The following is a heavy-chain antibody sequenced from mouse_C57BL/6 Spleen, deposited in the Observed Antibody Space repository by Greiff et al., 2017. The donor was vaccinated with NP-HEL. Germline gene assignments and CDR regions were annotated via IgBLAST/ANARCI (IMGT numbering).Heavy chain of an antibody. CDR1: GYTFTSYW. Sequence: QVQLKESGAELVRPGTSVKLFCKASGYTFTSYWMHWVKQRPGQGLEWIGVIDPSDSYTNYNQKFKGKATLTVDTSSSTAYMQLSSLTSEDSAVYYCARGTGPYFDYWGQGTTLTVSS. CDR2: IDPSDSYT. D-gene: IGHD4-1*01. V-gene: IGHV1-59*01. CDR3: ARGTGPYFDY. J-gene: IGHJ2*01.